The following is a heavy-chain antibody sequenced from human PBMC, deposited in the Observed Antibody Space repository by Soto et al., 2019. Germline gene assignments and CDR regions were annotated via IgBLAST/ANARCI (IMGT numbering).Heavy chain of an antibody. J-gene: IGHJ6*02. V-gene: IGHV1-69*13. D-gene: IGHD5-18*01. Sequence: SVKVSCKASGGTFSSYAISWVRRAPGQGLEWMGGIIPIFGTANYAQKFQGRVTITADESTSTAYMELSSLRSEDTAVYYCARVYVDTAMVIPFYYGMDVWGQGTTVTVSS. CDR3: ARVYVDTAMVIPFYYGMDV. CDR2: IIPIFGTA. CDR1: GGTFSSYA.